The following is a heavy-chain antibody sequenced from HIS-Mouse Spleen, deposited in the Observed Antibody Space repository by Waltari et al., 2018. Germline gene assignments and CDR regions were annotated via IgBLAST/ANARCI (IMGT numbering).Heavy chain of an antibody. CDR3: AREIPYSSSWYDWYFDL. CDR2: IYYSGST. CDR1: GGSISSSSYY. D-gene: IGHD6-13*01. J-gene: IGHJ2*01. Sequence: QLQLQESGPGLVKPSETLSLTCTVSGGSISSSSYYWGWIRQPPGTGLGWMGGIYYSGSTYSNPSLKSRVTISVDPSKTQFSLKLSSVTAAEPAVYYCAREIPYSSSWYDWYFDLWGRGTLVTVSS. V-gene: IGHV4-39*07.